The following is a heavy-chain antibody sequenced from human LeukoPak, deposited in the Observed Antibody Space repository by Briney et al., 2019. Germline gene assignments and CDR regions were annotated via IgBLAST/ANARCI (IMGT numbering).Heavy chain of an antibody. V-gene: IGHV4-59*01. CDR1: GDSISTYY. CDR2: VNLSGST. Sequence: SETLSLTCTISGDSISTYYWSWIRQSPGKGLEWIGDVNLSGSTNYNPSLNYNPSLKSRVSISIDTSKNQFSLKLSSVTAADTAVYYCARVPTYYYDSSGYYLDYWGQGTLVTVSS. D-gene: IGHD3-22*01. J-gene: IGHJ4*02. CDR3: ARVPTYYYDSSGYYLDY.